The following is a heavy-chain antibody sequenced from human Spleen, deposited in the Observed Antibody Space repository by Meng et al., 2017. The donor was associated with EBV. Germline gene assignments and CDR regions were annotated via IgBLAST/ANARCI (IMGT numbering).Heavy chain of an antibody. J-gene: IGHJ4*02. CDR1: GYTFTRYA. Sequence: LVKSGSDVQKPRASLKISSKASGYTFTRYAMNWVRQAPGQGPEWMGWVNTATGKPTYAQDFTGRFVFSLDTSINTAYLQINSLKPEDTAVYYCARFESLTAGTLDNWGQGILVTVSS. CDR2: VNTATGKP. V-gene: IGHV7-4-1*02. CDR3: ARFESLTAGTLDN. D-gene: IGHD2-21*02.